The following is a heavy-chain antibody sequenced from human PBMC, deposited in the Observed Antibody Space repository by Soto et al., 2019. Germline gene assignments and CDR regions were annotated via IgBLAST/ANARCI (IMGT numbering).Heavy chain of an antibody. D-gene: IGHD2-2*01. CDR2: IYYSGST. CDR1: GGSISSSSYY. J-gene: IGHJ6*02. CDR3: ARLGESIVVVPAAMSSYYYYYGMDV. Sequence: QLQLQESGPGLVKPSETLSLTCTVSGGSISSSSYYWGWIRQPPGKGLEWIGSIYYSGSTYYNPSLKSRVTISVDTSKNQSSLKLSSVTAADTAVYYCARLGESIVVVPAAMSSYYYYYGMDVWGQGTTVTVSS. V-gene: IGHV4-39*01.